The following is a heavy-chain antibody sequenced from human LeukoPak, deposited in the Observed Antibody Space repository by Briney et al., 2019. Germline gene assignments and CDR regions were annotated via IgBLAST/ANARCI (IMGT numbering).Heavy chain of an antibody. J-gene: IGHJ4*02. CDR1: GGSISIYY. V-gene: IGHV4-59*01. CDR2: MYYSGGT. Sequence: SETLSLTCTVSGGSISIYYWSWIRQPPGKGLEWIGHMYYSGGTNYNPSLKSRVTISVDTSKNQFSLKLSSVTAADTAVYYCVRRCQDAYTLYCFDYWGQGTLVTVSS. CDR3: VRRCQDAYTLYCFDY. D-gene: IGHD5-24*01.